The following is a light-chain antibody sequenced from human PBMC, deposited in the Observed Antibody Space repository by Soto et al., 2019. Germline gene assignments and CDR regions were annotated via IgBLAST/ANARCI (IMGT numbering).Light chain of an antibody. V-gene: IGKV3-20*01. Sequence: EIVLTQSPGTLSLSPGERATLSCRASQSVSSSYLAWYQQKPRQAPRLLIYGASSRATGTPDRFSGSGSGTDFTLTISRLEPEDFAVYYCQKYGSSQLTFGGGTKGEFK. CDR2: GAS. CDR1: QSVSSSY. J-gene: IGKJ4*01. CDR3: QKYGSSQLT.